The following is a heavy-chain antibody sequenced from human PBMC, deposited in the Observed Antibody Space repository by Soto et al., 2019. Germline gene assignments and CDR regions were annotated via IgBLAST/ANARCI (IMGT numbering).Heavy chain of an antibody. CDR1: GYTFGDYA. D-gene: IGHD6-6*01. V-gene: IGHV1-3*01. Sequence: QVQLVQSGSEVKKPGASVKVSCKASGYTFGDYAMHWVRQAPGQRLEWMGWINAGDGNTKYSQKFQDRVTITRDTSATTAYMELSSRISEDTAVYYCARDIGNSCHNWFDSWGQGTLVTVSS. J-gene: IGHJ5*01. CDR2: INAGDGNT. CDR3: ARDIGNSCHNWFDS.